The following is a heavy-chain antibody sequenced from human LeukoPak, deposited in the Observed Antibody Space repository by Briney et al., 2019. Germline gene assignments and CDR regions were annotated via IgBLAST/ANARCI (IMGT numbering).Heavy chain of an antibody. Sequence: GGSLRLFCAASGFTFSNYWMSWVRQAPGKGLEWVANIEQDGSAKYYVVSVDGRFTVSRDNAENSLYLQMDYLRAEDTAVYYCARADYYGSILDYWGQGSLVTVSS. CDR3: ARADYYGSILDY. V-gene: IGHV3-7*04. CDR2: IEQDGSAK. CDR1: GFTFSNYW. J-gene: IGHJ4*02. D-gene: IGHD3-10*01.